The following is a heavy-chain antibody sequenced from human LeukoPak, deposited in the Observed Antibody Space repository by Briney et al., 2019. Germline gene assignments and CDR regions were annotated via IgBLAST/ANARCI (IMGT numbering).Heavy chain of an antibody. CDR3: ARPNCGGDCYAAPSDAFDI. J-gene: IGHJ3*02. D-gene: IGHD2-21*02. Sequence: GESLKISCKGSGYSFTSYWIGWVRQMPGKGLEWMGIIYPGDSDTRYSPSFQGRVTISADKSISTAYLQWSSLKASDTAMYYCARPNCGGDCYAAPSDAFDIWGQGTMVTVSS. CDR1: GYSFTSYW. CDR2: IYPGDSDT. V-gene: IGHV5-51*01.